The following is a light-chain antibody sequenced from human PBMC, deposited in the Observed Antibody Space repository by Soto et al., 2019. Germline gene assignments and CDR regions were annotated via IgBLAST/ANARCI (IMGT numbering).Light chain of an antibody. CDR1: QTIYKY. CDR3: QQSYSTPIT. Sequence: AIQMTQSPSSVSASTGDRVTISCRATQTIYKYLAWYQQKPGKPPHLLIYAASTLQSGVPSRFNGSGSGTDFTLTISCLQSEDFATYYCQQSYSTPITFGQGTRLEIK. CDR2: AAS. J-gene: IGKJ5*01. V-gene: IGKV1-8*01.